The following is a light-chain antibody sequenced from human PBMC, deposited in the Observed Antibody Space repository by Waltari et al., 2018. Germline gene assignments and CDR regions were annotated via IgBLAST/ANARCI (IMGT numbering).Light chain of an antibody. J-gene: IGKJ1*01. V-gene: IGKV2-28*01. CDR2: LGS. CDR1: QCLLHRNGNND. Sequence: DLVVPQSPLSLPVTPGEPAPISWRSTQCLLHRNGNNDLDWYLQKPGQSPKLLIYLGSNRASGVPDRFSGSGSGTDFTLRISRVEAEDVGVYYCMQSLQTLWTFGPGTKVEIK. CDR3: MQSLQTLWT.